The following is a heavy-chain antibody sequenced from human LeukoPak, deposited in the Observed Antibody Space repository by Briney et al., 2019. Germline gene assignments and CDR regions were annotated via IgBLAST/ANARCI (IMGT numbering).Heavy chain of an antibody. CDR3: ATVSDQLDY. V-gene: IGHV4-39*02. CDR1: GGSISSSRYY. D-gene: IGHD2/OR15-2a*01. Sequence: SETLSLTCTVSGGSISSSRYYWGRIRQPPRKGLEWIGSMYYSGSTYYNPSLKSRVTISVDTSKNHFSLKLSSVTAADTAVYYCATVSDQLDYWGQGTLVTVSA. J-gene: IGHJ4*02. CDR2: MYYSGST.